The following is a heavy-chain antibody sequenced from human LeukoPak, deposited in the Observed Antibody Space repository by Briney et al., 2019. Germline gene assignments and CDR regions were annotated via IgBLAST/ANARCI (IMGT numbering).Heavy chain of an antibody. V-gene: IGHV3-7*01. CDR1: GFTSSSYW. J-gene: IGHJ4*02. CDR2: IKQVGSEK. Sequence: PRGSLRLSCAASGFTSSSYWMSWVRQAPGEGLEWVANIKQVGSEKYYVDSVKGRFTICRHNAKNSLYLQMNSLRAEDTAVYYCARDLYSSDYWGQGTLVTVSS. D-gene: IGHD6-13*01. CDR3: ARDLYSSDY.